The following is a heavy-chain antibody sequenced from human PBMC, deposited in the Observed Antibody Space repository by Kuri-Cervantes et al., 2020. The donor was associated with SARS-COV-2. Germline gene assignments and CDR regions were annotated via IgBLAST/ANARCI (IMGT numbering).Heavy chain of an antibody. CDR2: ISGSGGST. Sequence: LSLTCAASGFTFSSYSMNWVRQAPGKGLEWVSAISGSGGSTYYADSVKGRFTISRDNSKNTLYLQMNSLRAEDTAVYYCAKGLEYSSSSFDYWGQGTLVTVSS. CDR3: AKGLEYSSSSFDY. J-gene: IGHJ4*02. V-gene: IGHV3-23*01. CDR1: GFTFSSYS. D-gene: IGHD6-6*01.